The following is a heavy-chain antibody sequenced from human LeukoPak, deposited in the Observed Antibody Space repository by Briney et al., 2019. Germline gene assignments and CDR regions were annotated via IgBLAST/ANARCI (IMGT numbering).Heavy chain of an antibody. J-gene: IGHJ6*02. D-gene: IGHD2-2*01. CDR1: GFTFRNYW. CDR2: IRPDGSQK. Sequence: SGGSLRLSCAASGFTFRNYWMSWVRQAPGEGLEWVANIRPDGSQKYYVDSARGRFTISRDNAKSSLYLQMSSLRPEDTATYYCARYFQPRYCSSSSCSPAWGQGTTVTVSS. CDR3: ARYFQPRYCSSSSCSPA. V-gene: IGHV3-7*03.